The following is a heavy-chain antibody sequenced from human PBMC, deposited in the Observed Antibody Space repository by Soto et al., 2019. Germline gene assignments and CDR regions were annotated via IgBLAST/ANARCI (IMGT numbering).Heavy chain of an antibody. CDR2: IVPIYGIP. Sequence: SVKVSCKTSGGTFNTHAISWVRQAPGHGFEWMGGIVPIYGIPSHAQKFQGRVTITADEPTTTVYMELSSLRSDDTAVYYCARGPNWNARYYYGMDVWGQGTTVTVSS. V-gene: IGHV1-69*13. CDR1: GGTFNTHA. CDR3: ARGPNWNARYYYGMDV. D-gene: IGHD1-1*01. J-gene: IGHJ6*02.